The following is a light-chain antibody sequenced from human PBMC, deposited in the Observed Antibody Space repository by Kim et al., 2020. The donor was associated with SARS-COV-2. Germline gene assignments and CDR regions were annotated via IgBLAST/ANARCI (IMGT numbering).Light chain of an antibody. CDR2: GTS. CDR1: QSLSNSY. J-gene: IGKJ1*01. V-gene: IGKV3-20*01. Sequence: ETVLTQSPGTLSLSPGERATLSCRASQSLSNSYLAWYQQKPGQAPRVLIYGTSRRATGIPDRFSGSASGTDFTLTINRLEPEDFAVYYCQHYGGSLWAFGQGTKVDIK. CDR3: QHYGGSLWA.